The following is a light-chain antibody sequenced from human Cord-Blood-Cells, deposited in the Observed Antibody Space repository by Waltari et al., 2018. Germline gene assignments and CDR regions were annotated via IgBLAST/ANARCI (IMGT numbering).Light chain of an antibody. V-gene: IGKV2-28*01. Sequence: DIVMTQSPLSLTVTPGEPASISCRSSPSLLHSNGYNYLDWYLQKPGQSPQLLIYLGSNRSSGVPDRFSGSGSGTDFTLKISRVEAEDVGVYYCMQALQTPPYTFGQGTKLEIK. CDR2: LGS. CDR3: MQALQTPPYT. CDR1: PSLLHSNGYNY. J-gene: IGKJ2*01.